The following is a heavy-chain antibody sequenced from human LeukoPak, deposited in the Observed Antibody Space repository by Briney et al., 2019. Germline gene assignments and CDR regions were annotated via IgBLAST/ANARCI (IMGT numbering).Heavy chain of an antibody. CDR1: GYTFTSYD. CDR2: MNPNSGNT. Sequence: ASVKASCKASGYTFTSYDINWVRQATGQGLEWMGWMNPNSGNTGYAQKFQGRVTMTRNTSISTAYMELSSLRSEDTAVYYCARRYPTYYDILTLYYYYGMDVWGQGTTVTVSS. CDR3: ARRYPTYYDILTLYYYYGMDV. D-gene: IGHD3-9*01. J-gene: IGHJ6*02. V-gene: IGHV1-8*01.